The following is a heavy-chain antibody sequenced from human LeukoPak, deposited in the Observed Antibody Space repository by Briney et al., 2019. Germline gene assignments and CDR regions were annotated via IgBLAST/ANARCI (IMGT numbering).Heavy chain of an antibody. J-gene: IGHJ4*02. D-gene: IGHD6-13*01. CDR1: GYTFTSYH. V-gene: IGHV1-69*06. Sequence: GASVKVSCKASGYTFTSYHMHWVRQAPGQGLEWMGGIIPIFGTANYAQKFQGRVTITADKSTSTAYMELSSLRSEDTAVYYCAPIAAAGTGVNWGQGTLVTVSS. CDR2: IIPIFGTA. CDR3: APIAAAGTGVN.